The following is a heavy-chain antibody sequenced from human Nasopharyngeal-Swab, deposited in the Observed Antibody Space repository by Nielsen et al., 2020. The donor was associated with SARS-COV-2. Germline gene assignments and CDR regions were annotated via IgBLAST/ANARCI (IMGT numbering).Heavy chain of an antibody. Sequence: WIRQPPGKGLEWIGEVNNGGSTNSNPSLKSRVTMSADTSKNQFSLNLGSVTAADTAVYYCARGDSDSPDYSPRVFDYWGQGSLVTVSS. D-gene: IGHD3-22*01. V-gene: IGHV4-34*01. J-gene: IGHJ4*02. CDR2: VNNGGST. CDR3: ARGDSDSPDYSPRVFDY.